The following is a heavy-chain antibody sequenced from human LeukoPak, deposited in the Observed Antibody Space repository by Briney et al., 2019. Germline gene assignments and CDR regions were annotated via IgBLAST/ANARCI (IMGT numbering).Heavy chain of an antibody. Sequence: SVKVSCKASGGTFSSYTISWVRQAPGQGLEWMGRIIPILGIANYAQKFQGRVTMTRDTSTSTVYMELSSLRSEDTAVYYCARVDVPAASSAWFDPWGQGTLVTVSS. CDR1: GGTFSSYT. CDR3: ARVDVPAASSAWFDP. J-gene: IGHJ5*02. CDR2: IIPILGIA. D-gene: IGHD2-2*01. V-gene: IGHV1-69*02.